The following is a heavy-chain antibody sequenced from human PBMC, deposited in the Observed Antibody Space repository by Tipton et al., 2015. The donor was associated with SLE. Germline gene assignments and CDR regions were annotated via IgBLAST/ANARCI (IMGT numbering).Heavy chain of an antibody. D-gene: IGHD3-9*01. CDR1: GYSISSGYY. Sequence: TLSLTCTVSGYSISSGYYWGWIRQPPGKGLEWIGSIYHSGSTYYNPSPKSRVTISVDTSKNQFSLKLSSVTAADTAVYYCARGVLTEWYFDLWGRGTLVTVSS. V-gene: IGHV4-38-2*02. CDR3: ARGVLTEWYFDL. CDR2: IYHSGST. J-gene: IGHJ2*01.